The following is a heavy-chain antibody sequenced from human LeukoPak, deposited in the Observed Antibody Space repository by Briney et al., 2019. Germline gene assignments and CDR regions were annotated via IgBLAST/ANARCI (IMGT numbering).Heavy chain of an antibody. Sequence: PSETLSLTCTVSGGSISSSSYYWGWIRQPPGKGLEWIGTIYYSGSTYYNPSLKSRVTISVDTSKNQFSLKLSSVTAADTAVYYCARDPSWGAGYFDYWGQGTLVTVSS. D-gene: IGHD7-27*01. J-gene: IGHJ4*02. CDR2: IYYSGST. CDR3: ARDPSWGAGYFDY. V-gene: IGHV4-39*07. CDR1: GGSISSSSYY.